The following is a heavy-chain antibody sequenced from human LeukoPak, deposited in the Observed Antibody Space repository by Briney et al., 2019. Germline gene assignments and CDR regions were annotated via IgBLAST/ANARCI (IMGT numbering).Heavy chain of an antibody. D-gene: IGHD1-14*01. CDR1: GGSISSYY. J-gene: IGHJ6*03. Sequence: SETLSLTCTVSGGSISSYYWSWIRQPPGKGLEWIGYVYYSGSTNYNPSLKSRGTISVDTSKNQFSLRLSSMNAADTAVYYCARVLGIPDLYYYYMDVWGKGTTVTISS. CDR3: ARVLGIPDLYYYYMDV. CDR2: VYYSGST. V-gene: IGHV4-59*01.